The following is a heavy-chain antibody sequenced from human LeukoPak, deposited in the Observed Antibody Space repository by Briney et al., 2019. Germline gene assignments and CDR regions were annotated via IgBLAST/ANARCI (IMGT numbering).Heavy chain of an antibody. CDR1: GFTFSNYW. CDR2: IKTDGSEK. CDR3: ARVPGDV. V-gene: IGHV3-7*01. Sequence: GGSLRLSCEGSGFTFSNYWMGWVRQAPGKGLQWVANIKTDGSEKYYVDSVKGRFTISRDNAKSSLYLQMNSLRAEDTAVYYCARVPGDVWGKGTTVTVSS. J-gene: IGHJ6*04.